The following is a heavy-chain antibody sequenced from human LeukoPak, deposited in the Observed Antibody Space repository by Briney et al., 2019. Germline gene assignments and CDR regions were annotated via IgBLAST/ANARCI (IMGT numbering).Heavy chain of an antibody. D-gene: IGHD2-2*02. V-gene: IGHV3-66*01. CDR3: ARVRFVVVPAAIEYNWFDP. J-gene: IGHJ5*02. CDR1: GFTGSSKY. CDR2: IYSGGST. Sequence: PGGSLRLSCAASGFTGSSKYMSWVRQAPGKGLEWVSVIYSGGSTYYADSVKGRFTISRDNSKNTLYLQMNSLRAEDTAVYYCARVRFVVVPAAIEYNWFDPWGQGTLVTVSS.